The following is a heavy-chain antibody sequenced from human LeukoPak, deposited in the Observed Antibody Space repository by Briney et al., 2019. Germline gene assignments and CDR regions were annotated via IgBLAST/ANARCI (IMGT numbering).Heavy chain of an antibody. CDR1: GGSISSYF. Sequence: PSETLSLTCTVSGGSISSYFWSWIRQPPGKGLEWIGYIYYSGSTNYNPSLKSRVTISVDTSKNQFSLKLSSVTAADTAVYYCARHLSSGFYSPVDYWGQGTLVTVSS. V-gene: IGHV4-59*08. J-gene: IGHJ4*02. CDR3: ARHLSSGFYSPVDY. CDR2: IYYSGST. D-gene: IGHD3-22*01.